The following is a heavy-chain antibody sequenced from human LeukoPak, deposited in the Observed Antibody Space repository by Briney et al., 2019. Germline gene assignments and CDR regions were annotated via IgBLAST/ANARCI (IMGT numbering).Heavy chain of an antibody. D-gene: IGHD2-2*01. CDR2: TYYRSTWYN. V-gene: IGHV6-1*01. CDR1: GDSFSSNSVT. Sequence: PSQTLSLTCAISGDSFSSNSVTWNWIRQSPSRGLEWLGRTYYRSTWYNDNAVSVRGRITVNPDTSKNQFSLHLNSVTPEDTAVYYCARRLTQYDCFDPWGQGILVTVSS. CDR3: ARRLTQYDCFDP. J-gene: IGHJ5*02.